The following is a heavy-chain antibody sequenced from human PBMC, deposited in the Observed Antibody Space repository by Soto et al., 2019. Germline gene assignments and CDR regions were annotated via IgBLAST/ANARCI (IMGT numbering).Heavy chain of an antibody. D-gene: IGHD3-10*01. J-gene: IGHJ4*02. CDR3: ARDPRTYYYGSGTLDDY. CDR1: GFTFSSYS. V-gene: IGHV3-48*02. CDR2: ISSSSTI. Sequence: GGSLRLSCAASGFTFSSYSMNWVRQAPGKGLEWVSYISSSSTIYYADSVKGRFTISRDNAKNSLYLQMNSLRDEDTAVYYCARDPRTYYYGSGTLDDYWGQGTLVTVSS.